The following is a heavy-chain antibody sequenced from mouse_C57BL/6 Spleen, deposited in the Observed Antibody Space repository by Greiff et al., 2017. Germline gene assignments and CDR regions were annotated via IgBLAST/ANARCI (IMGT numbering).Heavy chain of an antibody. Sequence: EVQGVESGGGLVKPGGSLKLSCAASGFTFSDYGMPWVRQAPEKGLEWVAYISSGSSTIYYADTVKGRFTISRDNAKNTLFLQMTSLRSEDTAMYYCARNYGTYAMDYWGQGTSVTVSS. CDR1: GFTFSDYG. CDR2: ISSGSSTI. J-gene: IGHJ4*01. D-gene: IGHD1-1*01. V-gene: IGHV5-17*01. CDR3: ARNYGTYAMDY.